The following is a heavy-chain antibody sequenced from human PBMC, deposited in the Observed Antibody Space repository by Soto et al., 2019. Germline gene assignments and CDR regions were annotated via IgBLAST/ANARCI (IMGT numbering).Heavy chain of an antibody. CDR1: GFTFSDYW. V-gene: IGHV3-7*04. CDR3: ARNASGGSDY. D-gene: IGHD5-12*01. CDR2: MNKDGSEK. Sequence: EVQLVESGGGLVQPGGSLRISCGASGFTFSDYWMSWVRQAPGKGLEWVANMNKDGSEKFYVDSVKGRFTISRDNAKESLYLQMISLRDADTGVCYCARNASGGSDYWGQGTLVTVSS. J-gene: IGHJ4*02.